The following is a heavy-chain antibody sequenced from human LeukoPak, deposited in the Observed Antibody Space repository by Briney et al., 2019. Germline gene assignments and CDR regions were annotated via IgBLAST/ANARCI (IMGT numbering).Heavy chain of an antibody. J-gene: IGHJ3*02. CDR2: IYDGGST. Sequence: SETLSLTCTVSGGSISSYYWSWIRQPAGKGLEWIGHIYDGGSTNYNPSLQSRITMSFDTSKTQFSLTLRSVTAADTAVYYCARLKRTTLVGLLTPDAFDMWGQGTMVTVSS. CDR3: ARLKRTTLVGLLTPDAFDM. V-gene: IGHV4-4*07. CDR1: GGSISSYY. D-gene: IGHD2/OR15-2a*01.